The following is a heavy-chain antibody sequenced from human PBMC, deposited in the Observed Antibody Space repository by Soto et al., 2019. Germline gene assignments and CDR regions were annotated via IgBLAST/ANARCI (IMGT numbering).Heavy chain of an antibody. CDR2: IKSKTDGGTT. J-gene: IGHJ5*02. CDR3: TTDSYCSSTSCYAPRWFDP. CDR1: GFTFSNAW. D-gene: IGHD2-2*01. Sequence: GGSLRLSCAASGFTFSNAWMSWVRQAPGKGLEWVGRIKSKTDGGTTDYAAPVKGRFTIPRDDSKNTLYLQMNSLKTEDTAVYYCTTDSYCSSTSCYAPRWFDPWGQGTLVTVSS. V-gene: IGHV3-15*01.